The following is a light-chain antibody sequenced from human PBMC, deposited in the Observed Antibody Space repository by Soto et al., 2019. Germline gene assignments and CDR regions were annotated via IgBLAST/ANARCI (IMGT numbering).Light chain of an antibody. J-gene: IGKJ3*01. V-gene: IGKV3-20*01. CDR3: QQFGSSPGFT. Sequence: ESVLTQSPGTLSLSPGERATLACRARQSINQRYLAWYQQKPGQAPRLLIYGASSRATGIPDRFIGSGSGTDFTLTISRLEPEDFAVYYCQQFGSSPGFTFGPWTKVDIK. CDR1: QSINQRY. CDR2: GAS.